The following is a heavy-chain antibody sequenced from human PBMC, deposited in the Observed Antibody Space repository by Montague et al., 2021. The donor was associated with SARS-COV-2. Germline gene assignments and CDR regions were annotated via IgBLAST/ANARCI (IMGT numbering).Heavy chain of an antibody. J-gene: IGHJ5*02. CDR2: LKENGSEK. Sequence: LRLSCAASGFTFTSYWMAWVRQAPGKGLEWVASLKENGSEKYILDSVXGRFTISRDNAKDSLYLQMNSLRAEDTAVYYCARGPRVVAATLWFDPWGQGTQVTVSS. CDR1: GFTFTSYW. CDR3: ARGPRVVAATLWFDP. V-gene: IGHV3-7*04. D-gene: IGHD2-15*01.